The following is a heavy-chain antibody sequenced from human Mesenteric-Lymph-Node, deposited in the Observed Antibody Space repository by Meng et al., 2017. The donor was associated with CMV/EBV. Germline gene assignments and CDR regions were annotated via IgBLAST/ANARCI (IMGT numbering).Heavy chain of an antibody. CDR3: ATRHPGRYCSSTSCWLDPFDY. D-gene: IGHD2-2*01. J-gene: IGHJ4*02. CDR2: ISTSSSII. V-gene: IGHV3-48*03. CDR1: GFTFSSYE. Sequence: LSLTCAASGFTFSSYEMNWVRQAPGKGLEWVSYISTSSSIIYYADSVKGRFTISRDNSKNTLYLQMNSLRAEDTAVYYCATRHPGRYCSSTSCWLDPFDYWGQGTLVTVSS.